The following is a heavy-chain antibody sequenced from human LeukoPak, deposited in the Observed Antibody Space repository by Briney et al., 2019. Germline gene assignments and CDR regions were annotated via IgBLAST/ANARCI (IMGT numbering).Heavy chain of an antibody. CDR3: AKGPDWFATPSWFDP. J-gene: IGHJ5*02. D-gene: IGHD3-9*01. CDR2: ISGSGGST. Sequence: GASPRLSCAASGFPFISYALSWVRQAPGKGLEGGSAISGSGGSTYYADSVKGRFTISRDNSNNALYLQMSGLRDEDTAVYYCAKGPDWFATPSWFDPWGQGTLVTVS. CDR1: GFPFISYA. V-gene: IGHV3-23*01.